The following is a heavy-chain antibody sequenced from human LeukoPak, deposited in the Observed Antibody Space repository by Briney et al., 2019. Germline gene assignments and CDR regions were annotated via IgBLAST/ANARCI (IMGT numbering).Heavy chain of an antibody. CDR3: ARLIVPATVLDY. CDR1: GASISSYY. V-gene: IGHV4-59*01. CDR2: IYYSGST. D-gene: IGHD2-2*01. J-gene: IGHJ4*02. Sequence: SETLSLTCTVSGASISSYYWSWIRQPPGKGLEWIGYIYYSGSTNYNPALKSRVTISEDTSKNQISLKLSSVTAADTAVYYCARLIVPATVLDYWGQGTLVTVSS.